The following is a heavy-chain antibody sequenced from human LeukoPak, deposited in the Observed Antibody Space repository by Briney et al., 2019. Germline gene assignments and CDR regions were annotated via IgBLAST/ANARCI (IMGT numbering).Heavy chain of an antibody. CDR3: ARDGSGRVPEMSAPDY. CDR2: ISSSGSYI. CDR1: GFDFSHYA. D-gene: IGHD3-10*01. J-gene: IGHJ4*02. V-gene: IGHV3-21*01. Sequence: SGGSLRLSCVASGFDFSHYAIHWVRQAPGKGLEWVSSISSSGSYIYYADSVKGRFTISRDNAKNSLYLQMNSLRAEDTAVYYCARDGSGRVPEMSAPDYWGQGTLVTVSS.